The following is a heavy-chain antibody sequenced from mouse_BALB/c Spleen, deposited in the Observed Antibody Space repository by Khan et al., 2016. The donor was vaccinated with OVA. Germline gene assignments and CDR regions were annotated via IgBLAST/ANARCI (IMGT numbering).Heavy chain of an antibody. V-gene: IGHV1-7*01. CDR3: ARYSIDY. J-gene: IGHJ2*01. CDR1: GYTFTSYW. Sequence: QVQLQQSGAELAKPGASVKMSCKASGYTFTSYWMHWIKQRPGQGLEWIGYINPTSGYTDYNQKFKDKATLTADKSSSTAYMQLSSLTSDDSAGYYCARYSIDYWGQGTALTVSS. D-gene: IGHD2-5*01. CDR2: INPTSGYT.